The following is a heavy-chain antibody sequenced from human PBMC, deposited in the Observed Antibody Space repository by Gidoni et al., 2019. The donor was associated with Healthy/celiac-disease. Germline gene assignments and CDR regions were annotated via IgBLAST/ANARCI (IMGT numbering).Heavy chain of an antibody. Sequence: EVQLVESGGGMVKPGGSLRLSCAASGFTFSSYSMNWVRQAPGKGLEWVSSISSSSSYIYYADSVKGRFTISRDNAKNSLYLQMNSLRAEDTAVYYCARDDQVVVRGPLDYWGQGTLVTVSS. J-gene: IGHJ4*02. CDR3: ARDDQVVVRGPLDY. V-gene: IGHV3-21*01. CDR2: ISSSSSYI. CDR1: GFTFSSYS. D-gene: IGHD3-10*01.